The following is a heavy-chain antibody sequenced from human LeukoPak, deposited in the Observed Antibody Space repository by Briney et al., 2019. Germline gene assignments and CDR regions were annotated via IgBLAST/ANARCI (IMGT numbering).Heavy chain of an antibody. D-gene: IGHD3-3*01. CDR3: ARHSYDFWSGSYYYGMDV. Sequence: GESLKISCKGSGYSFTSYWIGWVRQMPGKGLEWMGIIYPGDSDTRYSPSFQAQVTISADKSISTAYLQWSSLKASDTAMYYCARHSYDFWSGSYYYGMDVWGQGTTVTDSS. V-gene: IGHV5-51*01. CDR2: IYPGDSDT. CDR1: GYSFTSYW. J-gene: IGHJ6*02.